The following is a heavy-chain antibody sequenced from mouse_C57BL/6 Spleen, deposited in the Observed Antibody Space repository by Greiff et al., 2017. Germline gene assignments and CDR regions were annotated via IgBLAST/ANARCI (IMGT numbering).Heavy chain of an antibody. CDR1: GYTFASYW. Sequence: VQLQQSGAELVMPGASVKLSCKASGYTFASYWMHWVKQRPGQGLEWIGEIDPSDSYTYYNQKFKGKSTLTVDKSSSTAYMQLSSLTSEDSAVYYCESYYSYGGAYFDYWGQGTTLTVSS. CDR3: ESYYSYGGAYFDY. J-gene: IGHJ2*01. D-gene: IGHD2-12*01. CDR2: IDPSDSYT. V-gene: IGHV1-69*01.